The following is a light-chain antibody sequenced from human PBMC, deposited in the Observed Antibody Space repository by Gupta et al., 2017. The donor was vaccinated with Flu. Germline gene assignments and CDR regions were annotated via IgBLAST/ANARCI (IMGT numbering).Light chain of an antibody. CDR1: QSISGC. V-gene: IGKV1-5*03. CDR3: QQYDTYLRT. J-gene: IGKJ2*01. CDR2: TAS. Sequence: ASTLSASVGDTVIISRRGRQSISGCLAWYQQKPGKAPRLLIYTASSRESGIPSRFSGSGSGTDFTLTISSLQPEDSAAYHCQQYDTYLRTFGQGTKLEIK.